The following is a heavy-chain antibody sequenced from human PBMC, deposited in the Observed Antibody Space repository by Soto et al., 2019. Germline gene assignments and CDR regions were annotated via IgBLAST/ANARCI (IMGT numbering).Heavy chain of an antibody. CDR2: ISGSGGST. Sequence: EVQLLESGGGVVQPGGSLRLSCAASGFTFSSYAMSWVRQAPGKGLEWVSAISGSGGSTYYADSVKGRFTISRDNSKNTLYLQMNSLRAEDTAVYYCAKIPITIFGVVIIPYYYYMDVWGKGTTVTVSS. V-gene: IGHV3-23*01. CDR1: GFTFSSYA. J-gene: IGHJ6*03. D-gene: IGHD3-3*01. CDR3: AKIPITIFGVVIIPYYYYMDV.